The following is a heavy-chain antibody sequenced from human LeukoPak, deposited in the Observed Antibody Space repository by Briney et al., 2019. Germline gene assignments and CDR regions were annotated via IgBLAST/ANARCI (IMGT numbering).Heavy chain of an antibody. CDR1: GFTFSSYT. D-gene: IGHD6-13*01. J-gene: IGHJ4*02. V-gene: IGHV3-21*01. Sequence: GGSLRLSCTASGFTFSSYTMNWVRQAPGKGLEWVSSISSSGSYIYYEDSVKGRFTISRDNAKNSLYLQMNSLRADDTAVYYCAREGRFIGAALGYWGQGTLVTVSS. CDR3: AREGRFIGAALGY. CDR2: ISSSGSYI.